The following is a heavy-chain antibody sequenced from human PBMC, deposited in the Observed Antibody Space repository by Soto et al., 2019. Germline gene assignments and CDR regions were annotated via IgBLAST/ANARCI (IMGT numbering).Heavy chain of an antibody. CDR2: FSGSGGST. CDR1: GFTFSSYA. D-gene: IGHD1-26*01. V-gene: IGHV3-23*01. CDR3: ARANSGSHGWFDP. J-gene: IGHJ5*02. Sequence: GGSLRLSCAASGFTFSSYAMSWVRQAPGKGLEWVSAFSGSGGSTYYADSVKGRFTISRDNSKNTLYLQMNSLRAEDTAVYYCARANSGSHGWFDPWGQGTLVTVSS.